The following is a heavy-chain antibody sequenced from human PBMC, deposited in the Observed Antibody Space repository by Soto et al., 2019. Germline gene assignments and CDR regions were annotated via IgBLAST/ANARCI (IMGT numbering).Heavy chain of an antibody. CDR2: ISSRSDYL. D-gene: IGHD1-26*01. CDR1: GFTFRAYS. V-gene: IGHV3-21*01. Sequence: PGGSLRLSCAASGFTFRAYSLTWVRQAPGRGLEWVSSISSRSDYLYYADSVEGRFTISRDNAKNSLYLLMNSLRAEDTAVYYCARGSKPSIVGSPGVAYWGQGALVTVSS. J-gene: IGHJ4*02. CDR3: ARGSKPSIVGSPGVAY.